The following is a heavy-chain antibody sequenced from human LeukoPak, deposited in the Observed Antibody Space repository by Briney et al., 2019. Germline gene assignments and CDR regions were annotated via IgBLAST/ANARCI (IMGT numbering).Heavy chain of an antibody. D-gene: IGHD6-6*01. CDR1: GFTFSSYE. Sequence: GGSLRLSCAASGFTFSSYEMNWVRQAPGKGLEWVSYISSSGSTIYYADSVKGRFTISGDNAKNSLYLQMNSLRAEDTAVYYCARDSTSPFDYWGQGTLVTVSS. CDR3: ARDSTSPFDY. J-gene: IGHJ4*02. CDR2: ISSSGSTI. V-gene: IGHV3-48*03.